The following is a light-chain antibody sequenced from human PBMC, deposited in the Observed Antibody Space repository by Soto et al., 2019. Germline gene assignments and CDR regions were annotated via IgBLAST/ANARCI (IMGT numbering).Light chain of an antibody. CDR3: GADHGSGSNFVV. CDR1: SGYSNYK. J-gene: IGLJ2*01. CDR2: VGTGGIVG. Sequence: QLVLTQPPSASASLGASVTLTCTLSSGYSNYKVDWYQQRPGKGPRFVMRVGTGGIVGSKGDGIPDRFSVLGSGLNRYLTIKNIQEEDESDYHCGADHGSGSNFVVFGGGTK. V-gene: IGLV9-49*01.